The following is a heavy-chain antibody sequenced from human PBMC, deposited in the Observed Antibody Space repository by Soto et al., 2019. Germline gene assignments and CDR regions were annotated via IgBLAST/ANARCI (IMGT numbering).Heavy chain of an antibody. CDR3: AFGYSGYDYLY. V-gene: IGHV3-74*01. CDR1: GFAFSSYW. D-gene: IGHD5-12*01. J-gene: IGHJ4*02. Sequence: PGGSLRLSCAASGFAFSSYWMHLVRQAPGKGLVWVSRTNSDGSSTSYADSVKGRFTISRDNAKNTLYLQMNSLRAEDTAVYYCAFGYSGYDYLYWGQGTLVTLSS. CDR2: TNSDGSST.